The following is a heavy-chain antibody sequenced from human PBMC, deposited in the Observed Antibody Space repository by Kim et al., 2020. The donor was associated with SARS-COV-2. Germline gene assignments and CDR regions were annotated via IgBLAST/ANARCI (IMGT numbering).Heavy chain of an antibody. D-gene: IGHD2-2*01. CDR3: ARVGCSSTRCSAVDI. J-gene: IGHJ3*02. Sequence: SETLSLTCTVSGGSISRYYWSWIRQPPGKGLEWIGNIYYSGSTNYNPSLKSRVTISVDTSKNQFSLKLSSVTAADTAVYFCARVGCSSTRCSAVDIWGQGTMVTVSS. CDR1: GGSISRYY. CDR2: IYYSGST. V-gene: IGHV4-59*01.